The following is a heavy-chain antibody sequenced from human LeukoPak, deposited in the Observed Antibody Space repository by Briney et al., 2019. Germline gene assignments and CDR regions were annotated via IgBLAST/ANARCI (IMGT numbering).Heavy chain of an antibody. CDR1: GGSINDAY. J-gene: IGHJ5*02. CDR2: LYTSGST. V-gene: IGHV4-4*09. CDR3: ARLEPRADWFDP. Sequence: SETLSLTCTVSGGSINDAYWSWIRQPPGKGLEWIGYLYTSGSTNYNPSLKSRVTISVDTSKNQFSLKLSSVTAADTAVYYCARLEPRADWFDPWGQGTLVTVSS.